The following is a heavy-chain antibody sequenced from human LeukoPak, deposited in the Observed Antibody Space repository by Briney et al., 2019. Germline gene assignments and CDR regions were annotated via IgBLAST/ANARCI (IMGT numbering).Heavy chain of an antibody. Sequence: SETLSLTCTVSGGSFSSSRYYWGWIRQPPGKGLEWIGSFYYSGSTYYNPSLKSRVSISVDTSKNQFSLRLTSVTAADTAVYYCASSPRLTTSWFLFDSWGHGTLVTVSS. CDR1: GGSFSSSRYY. V-gene: IGHV4-39*01. D-gene: IGHD2-2*01. J-gene: IGHJ5*01. CDR3: ASSPRLTTSWFLFDS. CDR2: FYYSGST.